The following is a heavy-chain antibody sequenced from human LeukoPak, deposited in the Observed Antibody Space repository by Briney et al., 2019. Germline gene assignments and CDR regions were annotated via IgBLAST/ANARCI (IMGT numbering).Heavy chain of an antibody. V-gene: IGHV4-59*01. CDR1: GGSISSYY. CDR2: IYYSGST. CDR3: ASGSPYYYYYYMDV. J-gene: IGHJ6*03. Sequence: SETLSLTCTVSGGSISSYYWSWIRQPPGKGLEWIGYIYYSGSTNYNPSLKSRVTISVDTSKNQFSLKLSSVTAADTAVYYCASGSPYYYYYYMDVWGKGTTVTVSS. D-gene: IGHD1-26*01.